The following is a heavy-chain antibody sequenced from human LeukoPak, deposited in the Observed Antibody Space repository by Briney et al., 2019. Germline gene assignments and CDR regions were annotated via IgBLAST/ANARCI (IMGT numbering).Heavy chain of an antibody. CDR1: GGSISSYY. CDR2: IYDSGST. J-gene: IGHJ3*02. D-gene: IGHD3-10*01. CDR3: ARERGNLRGDAFDI. V-gene: IGHV4-59*12. Sequence: KPSETLSLTCTVSGGSISSYYWSWIRQPPGKGLEWIGYIYDSGSTNYNPSLKSRVTISVDTSKNQFSLKLTSVTAADTAVYYCARERGNLRGDAFDIWGQGTMVTVSS.